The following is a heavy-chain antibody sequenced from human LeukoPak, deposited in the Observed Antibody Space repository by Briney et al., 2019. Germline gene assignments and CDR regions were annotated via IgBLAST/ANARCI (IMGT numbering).Heavy chain of an antibody. CDR1: GYTFTVYY. Sequence: ASVTVSFTASGYTFTVYYMHWVRQAPGQGLEWMGWINPNSGGTNYAQKFQGRVTMTRDTSISTAYMELSRLRSDDTAVYYCARFIAAAATDYWGQGTLVTVSS. D-gene: IGHD6-13*01. CDR3: ARFIAAAATDY. CDR2: INPNSGGT. V-gene: IGHV1-2*02. J-gene: IGHJ4*02.